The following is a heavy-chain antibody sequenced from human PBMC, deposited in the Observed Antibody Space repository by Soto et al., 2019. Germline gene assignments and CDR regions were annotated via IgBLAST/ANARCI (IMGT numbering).Heavy chain of an antibody. CDR1: GYTFNSYG. J-gene: IGHJ3*02. V-gene: IGHV1-18*01. CDR3: ARGKRIEAFDI. Sequence: QVQLVQSGAEVKKPGASVKVSCKTSGYTFNSYGITWVRQAPGQGLEWMGWISAYNGNTNYAQKLQGRVTMTTDTSTSTAYMELMRLPSDDTAVDYCARGKRIEAFDIRGQGAMVTVSS. CDR2: ISAYNGNT. D-gene: IGHD2-15*01.